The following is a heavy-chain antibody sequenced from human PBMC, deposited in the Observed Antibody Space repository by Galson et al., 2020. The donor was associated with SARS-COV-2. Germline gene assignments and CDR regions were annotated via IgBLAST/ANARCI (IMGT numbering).Heavy chain of an antibody. Sequence: SGPTLVKPTQTLTLTCTFSGFSLSTSGVGVGWIRQPPGKALEWLALIYWDEDKRYSPSLKSRLTITKDTSKNQVVLTMTNMDPVDTATYYCAHRRSNWNYGWFDPWGQGTLVTVSS. CDR2: IYWDEDK. J-gene: IGHJ5*02. CDR3: AHRRSNWNYGWFDP. D-gene: IGHD1-7*01. CDR1: GFSLSTSGVG. V-gene: IGHV2-5*02.